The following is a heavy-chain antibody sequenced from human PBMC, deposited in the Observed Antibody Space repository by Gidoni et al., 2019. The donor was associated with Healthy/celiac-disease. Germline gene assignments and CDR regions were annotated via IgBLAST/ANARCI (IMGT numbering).Heavy chain of an antibody. V-gene: IGHV1-18*01. J-gene: IGHJ4*02. D-gene: IGHD4-17*01. Sequence: LQGRVTMTTDTSTSTAYMELRSLRSDDTAVYYCARRRGDYGDYGVDYWGQGTLVTVSS. CDR3: ARRRGDYGDYGVDY.